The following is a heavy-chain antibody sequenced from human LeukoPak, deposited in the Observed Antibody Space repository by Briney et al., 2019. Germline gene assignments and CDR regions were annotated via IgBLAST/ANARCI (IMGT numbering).Heavy chain of an antibody. J-gene: IGHJ4*02. CDR2: IYCDGRFT. CDR3: ARVYETNGYLY. Sequence: GGSLRLSCAAYGFTFSNFWMHWVRQAPGKGLVWVALIYCDGRFTRYAAAVKGRFTISRDNAKNTVYLQMNSLRVEDTAVYYCARVYETNGYLYWGQGSLVTVSS. CDR1: GFTFSNFW. V-gene: IGHV3-74*01. D-gene: IGHD3-22*01.